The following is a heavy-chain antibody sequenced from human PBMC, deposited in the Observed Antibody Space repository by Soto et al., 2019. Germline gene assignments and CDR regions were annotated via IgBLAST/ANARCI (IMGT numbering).Heavy chain of an antibody. CDR1: GGSISSSSYY. J-gene: IGHJ4*02. CDR2: IYYSGST. D-gene: IGHD4-17*01. V-gene: IGHV4-39*07. CDR3: ARDETSYGDYFDD. Sequence: SETLSLTCTVSGGSISSSSYYWGWIRQPPGKGLEWIGSIYYSGSTYYNPSLKSRVTISVDTAKNQFSLKLSSVTAADTAVYYCARDETSYGDYFDDWGQGTLVTVSS.